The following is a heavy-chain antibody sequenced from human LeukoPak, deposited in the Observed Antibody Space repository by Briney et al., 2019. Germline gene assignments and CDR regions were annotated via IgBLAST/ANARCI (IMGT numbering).Heavy chain of an antibody. CDR3: ARDPNGDYIGAFDM. J-gene: IGHJ3*02. D-gene: IGHD4-17*01. CDR2: ISGSGGST. V-gene: IGHV3-23*01. CDR1: GFNFNHAW. Sequence: PGGSLRLSCAASGFNFNHAWMSWVRQAPGKGLEWVSSISGSGGSTQYADSVQGRFAISRDNSKSTLYLQMNSLRVEDTAMYFCARDPNGDYIGAFDMWGRGTMVSVSS.